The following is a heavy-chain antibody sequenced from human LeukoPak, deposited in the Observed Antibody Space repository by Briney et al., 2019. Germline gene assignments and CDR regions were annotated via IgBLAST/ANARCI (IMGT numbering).Heavy chain of an antibody. CDR1: GFTFDDYA. CDR2: ISWNSGSI. CDR3: AKDILGIVGATMGFDY. D-gene: IGHD1-26*01. J-gene: IGHJ4*02. V-gene: IGHV3-9*01. Sequence: GGSLRLSCAASGFTFDDYAMHWVRQAPGKGLVWVSGISWNSGSIGYADSVKGRFTISRDNAKNSLYLQMNSLRAEDTALYYCAKDILGIVGATMGFDYWGQGTLVTVSS.